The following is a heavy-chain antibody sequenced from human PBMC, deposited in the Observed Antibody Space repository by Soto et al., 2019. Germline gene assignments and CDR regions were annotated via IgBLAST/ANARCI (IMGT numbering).Heavy chain of an antibody. D-gene: IGHD3-22*01. Sequence: QMQLQASGPGWVKPSETLSLTCNVSGASVSHGYWSCIRQPPGKALEWIGFMYFGGSFNYNPSLTSRATISVETSKNQFSMKLTSVTASDTAVYYCARSYYDSTGFAVDPWGQGTLVTVSS. CDR2: MYFGGSF. J-gene: IGHJ5*02. CDR1: GASVSHGY. V-gene: IGHV4-59*02. CDR3: ARSYYDSTGFAVDP.